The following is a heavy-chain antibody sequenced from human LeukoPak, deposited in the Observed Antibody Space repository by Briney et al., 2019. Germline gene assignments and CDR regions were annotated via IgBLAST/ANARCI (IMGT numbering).Heavy chain of an antibody. CDR2: IIPILGIA. CDR3: AREECSGGSCYTLLYYYMDV. Sequence: SVKVSCMASGGTFSSYAISWVRQAPGQGLEWMGRIIPILGIANYAQKFQGRVTITADKSTSTAYMELSSLRSEDTAVYYCAREECSGGSCYTLLYYYMDVWGKGTTVTVSS. J-gene: IGHJ6*03. CDR1: GGTFSSYA. V-gene: IGHV1-69*04. D-gene: IGHD2-15*01.